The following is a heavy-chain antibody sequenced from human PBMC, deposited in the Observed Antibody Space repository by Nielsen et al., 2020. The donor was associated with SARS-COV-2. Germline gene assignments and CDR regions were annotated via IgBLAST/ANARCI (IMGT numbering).Heavy chain of an antibody. V-gene: IGHV3-23*01. Sequence: GESLKISCAASGFTFSSYSMNWVRQAPGKGLEWVSAISGSGGSTYYADSVKGRFTISRDNSKNTLYLQMNSLRAEDTAVYYCAKSYGSGSLPYYYYYGMDVWGQGTTVTVSS. CDR1: GFTFSSYS. CDR2: ISGSGGST. D-gene: IGHD3-10*01. J-gene: IGHJ6*02. CDR3: AKSYGSGSLPYYYYYGMDV.